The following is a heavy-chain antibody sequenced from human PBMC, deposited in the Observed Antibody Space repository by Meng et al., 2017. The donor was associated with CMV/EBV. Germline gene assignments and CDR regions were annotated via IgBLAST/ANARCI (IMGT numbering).Heavy chain of an antibody. CDR3: AREGDNPFDY. J-gene: IGHJ4*02. D-gene: IGHD2-21*02. V-gene: IGHV4-30-4*08. CDR2: IYYSGST. CDR1: GGSISSCDYY. Sequence: QVPLRESGPGLLKPSRTLSLTCTCAGGSISSCDYYWSWIRQPPGKGLEWIGYIYYSGSTYYNPSLKSRVTISVDTSKNQFSLKLSSVTAADTAVYYCAREGDNPFDYWGQGTLVTVSS.